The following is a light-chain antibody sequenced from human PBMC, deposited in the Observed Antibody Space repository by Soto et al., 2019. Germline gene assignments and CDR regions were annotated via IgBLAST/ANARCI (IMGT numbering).Light chain of an antibody. Sequence: EVVMTQSPATLSVSPGERATLSCRASQSVNANLAWYQQKPGQAPRLLIHGASNRATGIPARFSGSGFGTEFILTVSSLQSEDCAVYYCQQYNTWLWTFGQGTKVEIK. CDR2: GAS. J-gene: IGKJ1*01. CDR1: QSVNAN. CDR3: QQYNTWLWT. V-gene: IGKV3-15*01.